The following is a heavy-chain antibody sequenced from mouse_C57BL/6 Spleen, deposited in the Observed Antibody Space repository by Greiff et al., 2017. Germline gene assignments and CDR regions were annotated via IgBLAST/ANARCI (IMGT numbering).Heavy chain of an antibody. D-gene: IGHD2-3*01. J-gene: IGHJ4*01. CDR2: IRNKANGYTT. CDR1: GFTFTDYY. V-gene: IGHV7-3*01. Sequence: EVQGVESGGGLVQPGGSLSLSCAASGFTFTDYYMSWVRQPPGKALEWLGFIRNKANGYTTEYSASVKGRFTISRDNSQSILYLQMNAQRAEDSATYYCARYGWLEDAMDYWGQGTSVTVSS. CDR3: ARYGWLEDAMDY.